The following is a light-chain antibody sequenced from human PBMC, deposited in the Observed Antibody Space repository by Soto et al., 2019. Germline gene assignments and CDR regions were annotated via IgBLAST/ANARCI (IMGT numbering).Light chain of an antibody. J-gene: IGKJ1*01. Sequence: EVLMTQSPATLSVSPGERATLSCRASQRISNNVAWYQQKPGQTPRLLIYDASTRANDVPARFSGSGSGTEFTLTISSLQSEDFAVYFCQQYNNWPPWTLGQGTKVDIK. V-gene: IGKV3-15*01. CDR3: QQYNNWPPWT. CDR2: DAS. CDR1: QRISNN.